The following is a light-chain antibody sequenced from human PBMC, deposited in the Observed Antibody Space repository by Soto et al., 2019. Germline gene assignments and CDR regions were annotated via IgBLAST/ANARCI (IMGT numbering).Light chain of an antibody. CDR3: QQYNIYST. CDR2: EVS. CDR1: QSISKW. J-gene: IGKJ1*01. Sequence: DIQMTQSPSTLSASVGDRVTITCRASQSISKWLAWYQQKPAKAPKLLISEVSRLERGVPSRFSGSGSGTEFTLTISSLQPDDVATYYCQQYNIYSTFGQGTKVEIK. V-gene: IGKV1-5*03.